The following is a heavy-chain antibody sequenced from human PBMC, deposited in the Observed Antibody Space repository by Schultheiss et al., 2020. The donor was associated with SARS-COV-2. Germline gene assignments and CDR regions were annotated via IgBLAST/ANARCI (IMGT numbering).Heavy chain of an antibody. D-gene: IGHD5-12*01. Sequence: GGSLRLSCAASGFTFITYAMSWVRQAPGKGLEWVSTIDNGGTTYYPESMKGRFTMSRDNSKNSLNLQIDSLRAEDTAVYYCARVKADIWYTNRNAGSLDYWGQGTLVTVAS. CDR3: ARVKADIWYTNRNAGSLDY. CDR2: IDNGGTT. CDR1: GFTFITYA. J-gene: IGHJ4*02. V-gene: IGHV3-66*01.